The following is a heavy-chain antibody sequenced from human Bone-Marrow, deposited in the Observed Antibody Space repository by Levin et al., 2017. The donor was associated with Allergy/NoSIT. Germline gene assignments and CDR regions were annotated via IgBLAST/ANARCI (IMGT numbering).Heavy chain of an antibody. CDR3: ARGRGRGYCSGGSCYYYYYYGMDV. J-gene: IGHJ6*02. CDR2: INHSGST. CDR1: GGSFSGYY. D-gene: IGHD2-15*01. Sequence: SETLSLTCAVYGGSFSGYYWSWIRQPPGKGLEWIGEINHSGSTNYNPSLKSRVTISVDTSKNQFSLKLSSVTAADTAVYYCARGRGRGYCSGGSCYYYYYYGMDVWGQGTTVTVSS. V-gene: IGHV4-34*01.